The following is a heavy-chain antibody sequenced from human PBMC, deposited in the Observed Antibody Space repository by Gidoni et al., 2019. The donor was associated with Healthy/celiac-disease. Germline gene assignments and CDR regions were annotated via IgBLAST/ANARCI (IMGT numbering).Heavy chain of an antibody. CDR1: RFTFSSYA. Sequence: EVPLLEPGGGLVQPGGCLSLSCAPSRFTFSSYAMSWVRQAQGKELEWVAAISGSGGSTYYADYVKGRFTISRDNSKNTLYLEMNRLRDEDTAVYYCAKEPHWGQGTLVTVSS. V-gene: IGHV3-23*01. J-gene: IGHJ4*02. CDR2: ISGSGGST. CDR3: AKEPH.